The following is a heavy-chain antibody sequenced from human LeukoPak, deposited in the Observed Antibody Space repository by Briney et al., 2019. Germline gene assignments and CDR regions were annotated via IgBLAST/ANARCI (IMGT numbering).Heavy chain of an antibody. CDR1: GFTVSSNY. CDR2: IYGDGRI. CDR3: ARESGYSYGLAGFFDY. V-gene: IGHV3-53*01. J-gene: IGHJ4*02. Sequence: GGSLRLSCAASGFTVSSNYMSWVRQAPGRGLEWVSVIYGDGRIHYADSVKGRFTISRDDSKNTLYLQMNSLRAEDTAVYYCARESGYSYGLAGFFDYWGQGTLVTVSS. D-gene: IGHD5-18*01.